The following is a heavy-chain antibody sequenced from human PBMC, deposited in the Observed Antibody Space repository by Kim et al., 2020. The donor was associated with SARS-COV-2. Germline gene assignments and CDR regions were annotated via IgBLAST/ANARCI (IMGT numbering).Heavy chain of an antibody. Sequence: SETLSLTCTVSGGSISNYYWSWIRQPPGKGLEWIGYIYYSGSTNYNPSLQSRVTMSVNTSKIQFSLKLSSVTAADTAVYYCAGGILGFCSSSSCPEGAFDIWGQGTMVTVSS. D-gene: IGHD2-2*01. CDR3: AGGILGFCSSSSCPEGAFDI. CDR2: IYYSGST. J-gene: IGHJ3*02. CDR1: GGSISNYY. V-gene: IGHV4-59*01.